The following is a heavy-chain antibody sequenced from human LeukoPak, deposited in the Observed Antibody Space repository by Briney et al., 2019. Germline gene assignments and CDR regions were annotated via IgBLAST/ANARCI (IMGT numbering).Heavy chain of an antibody. CDR1: GFTFSSYS. D-gene: IGHD4-17*01. Sequence: PGGSLRLSCAASGFTFSSYSMNWVRQAPGKGLEWVSSISVSGSYIYYADSVKGRFTISRDNAKNSLYLQMNSLRAEDTAVYYCASLSVTTHPFDSWGQGTLVTVSS. J-gene: IGHJ4*02. CDR3: ASLSVTTHPFDS. CDR2: ISVSGSYI. V-gene: IGHV3-21*01.